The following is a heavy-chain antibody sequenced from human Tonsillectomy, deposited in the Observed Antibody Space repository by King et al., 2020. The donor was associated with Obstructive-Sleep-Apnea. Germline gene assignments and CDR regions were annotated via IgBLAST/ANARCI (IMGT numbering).Heavy chain of an antibody. CDR1: GYSFTTYW. D-gene: IGHD2-15*01. J-gene: IGHJ6*02. V-gene: IGHV5-51*01. CDR2: IVPGDSNT. CDR3: ARRHCRGDSCYLNGMDV. Sequence: QLVQSGAEVKKPGESLKISCKGSGYSFTTYWIGWVRQMPGKGLEWMGIIVPGDSNTRYSPSFQGQVTISADKSTNTAYLQWSSLKASDTAMYYCARRHCRGDSCYLNGMDVWGQGTTVTVSS.